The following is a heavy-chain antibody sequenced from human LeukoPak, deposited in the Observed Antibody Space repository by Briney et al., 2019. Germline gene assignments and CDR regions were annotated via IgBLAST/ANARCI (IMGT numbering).Heavy chain of an antibody. CDR3: ARHDSLLVGY. Sequence: PSETLSLTCTVSGGSISSSSYYWGWVRQPPGKGLEWIGSIYYSGSTYYNPSLKSRVTISVDTSKNQFSLKLSSVTAADTAVYYCARHDSLLVGYWGQGTLVTVSS. D-gene: IGHD2-15*01. CDR2: IYYSGST. CDR1: GGSISSSSYY. V-gene: IGHV4-39*01. J-gene: IGHJ4*02.